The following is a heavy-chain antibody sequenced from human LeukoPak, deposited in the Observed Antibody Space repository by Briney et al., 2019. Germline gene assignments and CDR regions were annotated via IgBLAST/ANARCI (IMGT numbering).Heavy chain of an antibody. Sequence: GGSLRLSCAASGFTFSDYWMTWVRQAPGKGLEWVANIKQDGSGKYYVDSVKGRFTISRDNAKNSVYLQMNSVRAEDTAVYYCAKEVGGSGSFWGQGTLVTVSS. CDR1: GFTFSDYW. CDR2: IKQDGSGK. D-gene: IGHD3-10*01. J-gene: IGHJ4*02. CDR3: AKEVGGSGSF. V-gene: IGHV3-7*01.